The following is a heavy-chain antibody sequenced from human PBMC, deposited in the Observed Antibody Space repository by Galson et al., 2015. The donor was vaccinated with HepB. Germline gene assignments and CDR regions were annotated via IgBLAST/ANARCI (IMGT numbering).Heavy chain of an antibody. D-gene: IGHD6-6*01. CDR2: ISGSTIAI. V-gene: IGHV3-48*01. CDR3: ARGRLGY. J-gene: IGHJ4*02. CDR1: GFSFSNYS. Sequence: SLRLSCAASGFSFSNYSMNWVRQAPGKGLEWLSYISGSTIAISYADSVKGRFTISRDNAKNSLFLQINSLRAEDTAVYYCARGRLGYWGQGTLVTVSS.